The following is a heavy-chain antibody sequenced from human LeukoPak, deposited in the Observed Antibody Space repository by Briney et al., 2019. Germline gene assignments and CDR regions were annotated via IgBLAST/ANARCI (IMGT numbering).Heavy chain of an antibody. CDR1: GFTFRCYA. Sequence: GGSLRLSCAASGFTFRCYAMSWVRQAPGKGLEWVSAISGSGGSTYYADSVKGRFTISRDNSKNTLYLQMNSLRAEDTAVYYCAKVELRYFDWLSAGGAFDIWGQGTMVTVSS. J-gene: IGHJ3*02. D-gene: IGHD3-9*01. V-gene: IGHV3-23*01. CDR3: AKVELRYFDWLSAGGAFDI. CDR2: ISGSGGST.